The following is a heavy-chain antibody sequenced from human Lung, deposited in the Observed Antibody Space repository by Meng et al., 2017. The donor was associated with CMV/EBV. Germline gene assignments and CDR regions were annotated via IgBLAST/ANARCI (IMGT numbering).Heavy chain of an antibody. D-gene: IGHD2-2*01. CDR2: ISGSSRGT. CDR3: ARGRVSAAYDAFDI. Sequence: GESLKISCAATGFTFSTYVMTWVRQAPGKGLEWVSSISGSSRGTYFADSVKGRFTTSRDNSKKMLYVQMNSLRVDDTAIYYCARGRVSAAYDAFDIWGQGKXVXVSS. J-gene: IGHJ3*02. V-gene: IGHV3-23*01. CDR1: GFTFSTYV.